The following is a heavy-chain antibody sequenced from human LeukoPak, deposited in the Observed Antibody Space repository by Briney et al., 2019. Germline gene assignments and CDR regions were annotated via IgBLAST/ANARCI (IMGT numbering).Heavy chain of an antibody. Sequence: RPGGSLRLSCAASGFTFDDYGMSWVRQAPGKGLEWVSSIKWNGGSTGYADSVKGRFTISRDNAKNSLYLQMNSLRAEDTALYYCAKDASSSWYVDGWFDPWGQGTLVTVSS. CDR3: AKDASSSWYVDGWFDP. J-gene: IGHJ5*02. CDR1: GFTFDDYG. D-gene: IGHD6-13*01. CDR2: IKWNGGST. V-gene: IGHV3-20*04.